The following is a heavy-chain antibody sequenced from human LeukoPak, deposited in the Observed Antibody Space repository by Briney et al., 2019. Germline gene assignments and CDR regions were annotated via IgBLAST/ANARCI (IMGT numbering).Heavy chain of an antibody. J-gene: IGHJ4*02. D-gene: IGHD3-22*01. V-gene: IGHV4-4*07. CDR1: GGSISSYY. CDR3: ARDLGTYYYDSRGYREA. Sequence: SETLSLTCTVSGGSISSYYWSWIRQPAGKGLEWIGRIYTSGSTNYNPSLKSRVTMSVDTSKNQFSLKLSSVTAADTAVYDCARDLGTYYYDSRGYREAWGQGTLVTVSS. CDR2: IYTSGST.